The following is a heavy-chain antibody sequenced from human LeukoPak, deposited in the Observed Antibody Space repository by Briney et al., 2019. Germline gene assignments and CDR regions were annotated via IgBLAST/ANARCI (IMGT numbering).Heavy chain of an antibody. J-gene: IGHJ4*02. CDR1: GGSFSGYY. CDR2: INHSGST. Sequence: SEPLSITCAVYGGSFSGYYWSWIRQPPGKGLERIGEINHSGSTNYNPSLKSRVTISVDTSKNQFSLKLSSVTAADTAVYYCARQRYSSSHFDYWGQGTLVTVSS. CDR3: ARQRYSSSHFDY. D-gene: IGHD6-6*01. V-gene: IGHV4-34*01.